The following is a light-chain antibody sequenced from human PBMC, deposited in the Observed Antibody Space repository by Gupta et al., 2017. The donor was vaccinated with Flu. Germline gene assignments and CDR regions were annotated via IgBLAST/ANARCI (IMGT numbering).Light chain of an antibody. CDR2: GAS. J-gene: IGKJ4*01. Sequence: EIVLTQSPGTLSLSTGERATLSCRASQSVSSSYLAWYQQKPGQAPRLLIYGASSRATGIPDRFSGSGSGTDFTLTISRLEPEDFAVYYCQQYGSSLLLTFGGGTKVEIK. CDR1: QSVSSSY. V-gene: IGKV3-20*01. CDR3: QQYGSSLLLT.